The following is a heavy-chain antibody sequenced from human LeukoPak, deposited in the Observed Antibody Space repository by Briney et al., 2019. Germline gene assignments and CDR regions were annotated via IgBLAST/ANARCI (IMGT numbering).Heavy chain of an antibody. CDR3: ARRAGDYSHPYDY. CDR1: GFTFSSYG. Sequence: GGSLRLSCAASGFTFSSYGMHWVRQAPGKGLEWVAFIRYDGSNKYYADSVKGRFTISRDNSKNTLYLQMNSLRAEDTAVYYCARRAGDYSHPYDYWGQGILVTVSS. J-gene: IGHJ4*02. D-gene: IGHD3-22*01. V-gene: IGHV3-30*02. CDR2: IRYDGSNK.